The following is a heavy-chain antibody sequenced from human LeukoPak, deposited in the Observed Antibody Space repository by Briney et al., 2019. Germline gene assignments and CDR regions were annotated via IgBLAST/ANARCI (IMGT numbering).Heavy chain of an antibody. CDR2: TYYRSKWYN. CDR3: ARGSSSSGWYFDY. J-gene: IGHJ4*02. V-gene: IGHV6-1*01. Sequence: SQTLSLTCAISGDSVSSNSATWTWIRQSPSRGLEWLGRTYYRSKWYNDYAVSVKGRITINPDTSKNQFSLQLNSVTPEDTAVYYCARGSSSSGWYFDYWGQGTLVTVSS. CDR1: GDSVSSNSAT. D-gene: IGHD6-25*01.